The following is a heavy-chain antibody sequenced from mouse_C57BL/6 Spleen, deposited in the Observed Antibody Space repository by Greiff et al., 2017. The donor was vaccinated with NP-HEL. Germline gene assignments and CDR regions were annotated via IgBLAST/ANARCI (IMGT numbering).Heavy chain of an antibody. V-gene: IGHV1-69*01. Sequence: VQLQQPGAELVMPGASVKLSCKASGYTFTSYWMHWVKQRPGQGLEWIGEIDPSDSYTNYNQKFKGKSTLTVDKSSSTAYMQLSSLTSEDSAVYDCATTYGSSSSYYFDYWGQGTTLTVSS. CDR1: GYTFTSYW. CDR3: ATTYGSSSSYYFDY. D-gene: IGHD1-1*01. J-gene: IGHJ2*01. CDR2: IDPSDSYT.